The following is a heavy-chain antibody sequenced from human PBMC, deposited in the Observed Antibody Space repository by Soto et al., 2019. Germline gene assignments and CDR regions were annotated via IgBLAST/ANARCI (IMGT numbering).Heavy chain of an antibody. CDR2: FDPEDGET. D-gene: IGHD2-2*01. J-gene: IGHJ6*02. Sequence: ASVKVSCNVSGYTLTELSMHWVRQAPGKGLEWMGGFDPEDGETIYAQKFQGRVTMTEDTSTDTAYMELSSLRSEDTAVYYCATLPRTTYCISTSCRYGMDVWGQGTTVTVSS. CDR1: GYTLTELS. CDR3: ATLPRTTYCISTSCRYGMDV. V-gene: IGHV1-24*01.